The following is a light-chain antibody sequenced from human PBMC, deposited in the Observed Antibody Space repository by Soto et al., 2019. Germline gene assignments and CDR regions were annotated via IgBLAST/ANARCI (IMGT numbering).Light chain of an antibody. CDR2: EGS. V-gene: IGLV2-14*02. CDR1: SSDVGSDNL. Sequence: QSALTQPASVSGSPGQSITISCTGTSSDVGSDNLVSWYQQHPGKAPKLMIYEGSKRPSGVPDRFSGSKSGNTASLTVSGLQAEDEADYYCSSYAGSSNVFGTGTKVTVL. J-gene: IGLJ1*01. CDR3: SSYAGSSNV.